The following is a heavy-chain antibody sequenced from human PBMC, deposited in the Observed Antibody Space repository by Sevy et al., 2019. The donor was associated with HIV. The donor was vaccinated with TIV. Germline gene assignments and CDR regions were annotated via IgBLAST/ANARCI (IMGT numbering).Heavy chain of an antibody. V-gene: IGHV3-23*01. CDR3: AKEGGGHYYDSSGLFDY. CDR1: GFTFSSYA. D-gene: IGHD3-22*01. J-gene: IGHJ4*02. CDR2: ISGSGYLT. Sequence: GGSLRLSCAASGFTFSSYAMSWVRQAPGKGLEWVSAISGSGYLTYYTDSVKGRFTIFRDNSKNTLYLQMNSLRAEDTAVYYCAKEGGGHYYDSSGLFDYWGQGTLVTVSS.